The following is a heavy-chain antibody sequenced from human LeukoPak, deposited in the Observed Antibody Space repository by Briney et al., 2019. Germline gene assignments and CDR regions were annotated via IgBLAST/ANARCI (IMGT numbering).Heavy chain of an antibody. D-gene: IGHD3-9*01. J-gene: IGHJ4*02. V-gene: IGHV4-4*07. CDR1: GGSISSYY. CDR3: ARDWGDILTGYCHFDY. CDR2: IYTSGST. Sequence: SETLSLTCTVSGGSISSYYWRWIRQPAGKGLEWIGRIYTSGSTNYNPSLKSRVTMSVDTSKNQFSLKLSSVTAADTAVYYCARDWGDILTGYCHFDYWGQGTLVTVSS.